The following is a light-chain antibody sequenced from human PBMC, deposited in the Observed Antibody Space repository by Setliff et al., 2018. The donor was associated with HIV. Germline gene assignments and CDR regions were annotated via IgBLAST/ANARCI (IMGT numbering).Light chain of an antibody. CDR2: KNN. V-gene: IGLV1-44*01. Sequence: QSVLPQPPPASGTPGQRVTISCSGSSSNIGSNTVNWYQQVPGTAPKLLIYKNNQRPSGVPDRFSGSKSGTSASLAISGLQSEDEADYYCAAWDDSLSVFVFGTGTKV. CDR3: AAWDDSLSVFV. CDR1: SSNIGSNT. J-gene: IGLJ1*01.